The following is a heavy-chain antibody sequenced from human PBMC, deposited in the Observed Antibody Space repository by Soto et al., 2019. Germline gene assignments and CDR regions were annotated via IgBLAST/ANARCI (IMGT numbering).Heavy chain of an antibody. CDR3: ARDHSVEWLFY. V-gene: IGHV1-46*01. CDR2: INPSGGST. Sequence: AAVKVSCKASGYTFTSYYMHWVRQAPGQGLEWMGIINPSGGSTSYAQKFQGRVTMTRDTSTSTAYMELRSLRSDDTAVYYCARDHSVEWLFYWGQGTLVTVSS. CDR1: GYTFTSYY. D-gene: IGHD3-3*01. J-gene: IGHJ4*02.